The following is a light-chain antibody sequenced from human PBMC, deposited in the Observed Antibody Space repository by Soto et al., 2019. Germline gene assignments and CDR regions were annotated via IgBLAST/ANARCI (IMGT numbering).Light chain of an antibody. Sequence: IVLTQSPATLSFSPGERATLSCRASQNIAIYLAWYQQKSGQSPKLLIYDTFIRAPGTPDRFSGSGFGTDFTLTISSLEPEDFAVYYCQQRADWPWTFGQGTTVEIK. CDR2: DTF. V-gene: IGKV3-11*01. CDR3: QQRADWPWT. J-gene: IGKJ1*01. CDR1: QNIAIY.